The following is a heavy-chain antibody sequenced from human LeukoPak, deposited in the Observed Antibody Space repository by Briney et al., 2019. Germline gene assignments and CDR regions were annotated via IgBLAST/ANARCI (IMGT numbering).Heavy chain of an antibody. V-gene: IGHV3-30*18. D-gene: IGHD6-19*01. Sequence: GGSLRLSCAASGFTVSSNYMSWVRQAPGKGLEWVAVISYDGSNKYYADSVKGRFTIPRDNSKNTLYLQMNSLRAEDTAVYYCAKDQEPGHSSGWSPFDYWGQGTLVTVSS. CDR1: GFTVSSNY. CDR3: AKDQEPGHSSGWSPFDY. J-gene: IGHJ4*02. CDR2: ISYDGSNK.